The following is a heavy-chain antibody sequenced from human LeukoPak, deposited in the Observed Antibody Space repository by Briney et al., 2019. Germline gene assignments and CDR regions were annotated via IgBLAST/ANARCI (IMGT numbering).Heavy chain of an antibody. Sequence: SETLSLTCTVSGGSISSYYWSWIRQPPGKGLEWIGEINHSGSTNYNPSLKSRVTISVDTSKNQFSLKLSSVTAADTAVYYCAREVKWQQLVRRRRPNWFDPWGQGTLVTVSS. V-gene: IGHV4-34*01. CDR3: AREVKWQQLVRRRRPNWFDP. J-gene: IGHJ5*02. CDR2: INHSGST. D-gene: IGHD6-13*01. CDR1: GGSISSYY.